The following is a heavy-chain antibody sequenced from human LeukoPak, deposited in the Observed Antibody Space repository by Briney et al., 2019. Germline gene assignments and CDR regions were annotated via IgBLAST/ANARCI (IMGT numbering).Heavy chain of an antibody. CDR2: VYSSGLT. V-gene: IGHV4-59*01. D-gene: IGHD2-2*02. J-gene: IGHJ4*02. Sequence: SETLSLTCTVSGGSINNYYWSWIRQPPGKGLEWIGYVYSSGLTNYNPSLRSRVTISIDTSRSQFFLKLKSVTAADTAVYYCEKYLRDSGTYYFDNWGQGALVTVSS. CDR1: GGSINNYY. CDR3: EKYLRDSGTYYFDN.